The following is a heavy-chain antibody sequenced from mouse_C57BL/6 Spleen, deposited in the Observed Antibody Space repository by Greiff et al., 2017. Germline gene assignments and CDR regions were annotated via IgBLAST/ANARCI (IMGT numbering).Heavy chain of an antibody. CDR1: GFTFSSYA. CDR2: ISSGGDYI. J-gene: IGHJ1*03. Sequence: EVKLVESGEGLVKPGGSLKLSCAASGFTFSSYAMSWVRQTPEKRLEWVAYISSGGDYIYYAGTVKGRFTIYRDNARNTLYLQMSSLKSEDTAMYYCTREHYYGSRGWYFDVWGTGTTVTVSS. D-gene: IGHD1-1*01. CDR3: TREHYYGSRGWYFDV. V-gene: IGHV5-9-1*02.